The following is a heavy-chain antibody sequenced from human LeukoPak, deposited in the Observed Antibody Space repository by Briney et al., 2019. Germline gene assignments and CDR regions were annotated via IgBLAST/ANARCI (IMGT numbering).Heavy chain of an antibody. Sequence: GGSLRLSCAASGFTFSSYGMHWVRQAPGKGLEWVAFIRNLGTDEYYAESVRGRFTISRDNSKNMLYMQMNSLRAEDTAVYYCAKDRGYSYGISEYWGQGTLVTVSS. V-gene: IGHV3-30*02. CDR1: GFTFSSYG. CDR3: AKDRGYSYGISEY. D-gene: IGHD5-18*01. CDR2: IRNLGTDE. J-gene: IGHJ4*02.